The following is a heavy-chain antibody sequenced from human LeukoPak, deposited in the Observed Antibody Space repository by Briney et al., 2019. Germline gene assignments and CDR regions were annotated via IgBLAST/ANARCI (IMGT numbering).Heavy chain of an antibody. J-gene: IGHJ4*02. D-gene: IGHD4-23*01. CDR2: INHSGST. Sequence: SETLSLTCAVYGGSFSGYYWSWIRQPPGKWLEWIGEINHSGSTYYNPSLKSRVTISVDTSKNQFSLKLSSVTAADTAVYYCASSPYGGNRVDINYWGQGTLVTVSS. CDR1: GGSFSGYY. V-gene: IGHV4-34*01. CDR3: ASSPYGGNRVDINY.